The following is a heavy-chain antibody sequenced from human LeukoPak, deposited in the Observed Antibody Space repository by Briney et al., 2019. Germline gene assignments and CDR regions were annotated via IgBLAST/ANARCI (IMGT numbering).Heavy chain of an antibody. D-gene: IGHD1-26*01. CDR1: GASISTDY. V-gene: IGHV4-4*07. CDR2: IYTGGTA. Sequence: SETLSLTCSVSGASISTDYWSWVRQPAGKGLEWSGRIYTGGTAKYNSSLKSRVTILVDRSKNQFSLKVTSVTAADTAVYYCARVIAGAAGFWHDPWGRGTLVTVSA. J-gene: IGHJ5*02. CDR3: ARVIAGAAGFWHDP.